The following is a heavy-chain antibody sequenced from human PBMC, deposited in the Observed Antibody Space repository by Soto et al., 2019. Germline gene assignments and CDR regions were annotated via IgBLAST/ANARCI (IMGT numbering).Heavy chain of an antibody. Sequence: GGSLRLSSAASGSTFSSAAMSWVRQTPERGLECVSAISNSGGSRYNADSEKGQFTISRDNSKNMVYLQVNSLRAEDTAVYYCAKSYGDGYYFDYWGQGTLVTVSS. CDR1: GSTFSSAA. J-gene: IGHJ4*02. CDR2: ISNSGGSR. D-gene: IGHD4-17*01. V-gene: IGHV3-23*01. CDR3: AKSYGDGYYFDY.